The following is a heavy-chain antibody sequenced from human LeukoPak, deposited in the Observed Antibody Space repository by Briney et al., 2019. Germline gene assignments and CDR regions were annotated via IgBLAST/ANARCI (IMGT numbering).Heavy chain of an antibody. Sequence: GASVKVSCKASGYTFTSYGISWVRQAPGQGLEWMGWISAYNGNTNYAQKLQGRVTMTTDTSTSTAYMELRSLRSDDTAVYYCARDMSPPSYNWFDPWGQGTLVTVSS. D-gene: IGHD2-15*01. CDR2: ISAYNGNT. J-gene: IGHJ5*02. CDR1: GYTFTSYG. V-gene: IGHV1-18*01. CDR3: ARDMSPPSYNWFDP.